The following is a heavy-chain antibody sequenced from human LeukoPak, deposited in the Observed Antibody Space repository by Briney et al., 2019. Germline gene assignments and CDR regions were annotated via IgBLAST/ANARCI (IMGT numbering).Heavy chain of an antibody. J-gene: IGHJ6*03. D-gene: IGHD6-13*01. Sequence: GGSLRLSCAASGFTFSSFAMSWVRQTPGKGLEWVGFIRSKAYGGTTEYAASVKGRFTISRDDSKSIAYLQMNSLKTEDTAVYYCTCIAAAGNLPYYYYYMDVWGKGTTVTVSS. CDR3: TCIAAAGNLPYYYYYMDV. V-gene: IGHV3-49*04. CDR1: GFTFSSFA. CDR2: IRSKAYGGTT.